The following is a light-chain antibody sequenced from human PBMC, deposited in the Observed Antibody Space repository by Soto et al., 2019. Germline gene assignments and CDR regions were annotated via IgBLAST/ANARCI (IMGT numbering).Light chain of an antibody. CDR1: SSDVGIYNL. CDR3: CSYATSGSFV. V-gene: IGLV2-23*02. J-gene: IGLJ1*01. Sequence: QSALTQPASVSGSPGQSITISCTGTSSDVGIYNLVSWYQHHPVKAPKLMIYEVSKRPSGVSNRFSGSKSGNTASLTISGLQAEDEADYYCCSYATSGSFVFGTGTKVTVL. CDR2: EVS.